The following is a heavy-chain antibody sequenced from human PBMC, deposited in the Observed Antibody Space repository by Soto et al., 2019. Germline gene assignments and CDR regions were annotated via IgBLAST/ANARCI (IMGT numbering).Heavy chain of an antibody. CDR2: IYSGGSI. CDR3: ARDGNGQRGSPH. D-gene: IGHD3-16*01. CDR1: GFTVSNNF. V-gene: IGHV3-53*02. Sequence: VQLVESGGGLIRAGGSLRLSCAVSGFTVSNNFMMWVRQAPGKGLEWVSLIYSGGSISYADSGKGRFTISRDGSMNMLYLQMNSLTAEDTAVYYCARDGNGQRGSPHWGQGTLVTVSS. J-gene: IGHJ4*02.